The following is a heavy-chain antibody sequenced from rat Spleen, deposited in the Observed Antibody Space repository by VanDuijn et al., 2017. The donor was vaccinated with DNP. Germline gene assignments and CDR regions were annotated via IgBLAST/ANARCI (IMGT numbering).Heavy chain of an antibody. CDR1: GFNFNDYW. D-gene: IGHD1-12*02. Sequence: EVKLVESGGGLVQPGKSLKLSCAASGFNFNDYWTGWVRQAPGKGLEWIGEINKDSSTIKYTPSLKDKFTISRDNAQNTLYLQMSKVGSEDTGIYYCALMDGAFDYWGQGVMVTVSS. J-gene: IGHJ2*01. CDR3: ALMDGAFDY. V-gene: IGHV4-2*01. CDR2: INKDSSTI.